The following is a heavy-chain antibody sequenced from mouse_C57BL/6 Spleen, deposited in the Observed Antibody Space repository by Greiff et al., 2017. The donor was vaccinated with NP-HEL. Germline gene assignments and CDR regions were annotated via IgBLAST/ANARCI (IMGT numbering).Heavy chain of an antibody. CDR3: AREDGYSAWFAY. J-gene: IGHJ3*01. D-gene: IGHD2-3*01. CDR1: GYSITSGYD. Sequence: EVQLQESGPGMVKPSQSLSLTCTVTGYSITSGYDWHWIRHFPGNKLEWMGYISYSGNTNYNPSLKSRISITHDTSKNHFFLKLNSVTTEDTATYYCAREDGYSAWFAYWGQGTLVTVSA. V-gene: IGHV3-1*01. CDR2: ISYSGNT.